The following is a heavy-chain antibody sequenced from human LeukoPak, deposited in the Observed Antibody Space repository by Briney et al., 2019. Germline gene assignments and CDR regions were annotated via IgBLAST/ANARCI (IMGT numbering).Heavy chain of an antibody. D-gene: IGHD5-24*01. CDR2: IKQDGSEE. CDR3: ARSRWLQLIPYFDY. J-gene: IGHJ4*02. Sequence: PGGSLRLSCAASGFTVSSNYMTWVRQAPGKGLEWVANIKQDGSEEYYVDSVKGRFTISRDNAKNSLYLQMNSLRAEDTAVYYCARSRWLQLIPYFDYWGQGTLVTVSS. CDR1: GFTVSSNY. V-gene: IGHV3-7*04.